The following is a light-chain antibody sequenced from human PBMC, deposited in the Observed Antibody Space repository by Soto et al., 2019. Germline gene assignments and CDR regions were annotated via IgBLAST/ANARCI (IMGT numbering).Light chain of an antibody. Sequence: DIQMTQSPSTLSASVGDRVTITCRASQSISSSLAWYQQKPGKATKLLIYEASNLQSGVPSRFSGSGSGADFTLTISSLQPDDFASYYCQQYRFYWTFGQGTKVEIK. J-gene: IGKJ1*01. CDR3: QQYRFYWT. CDR2: EAS. V-gene: IGKV1-5*03. CDR1: QSISSS.